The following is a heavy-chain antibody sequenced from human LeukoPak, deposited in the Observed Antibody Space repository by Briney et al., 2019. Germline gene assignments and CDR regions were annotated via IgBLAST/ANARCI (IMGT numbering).Heavy chain of an antibody. Sequence: PSETLSLTCTVSGGSISSYYWSWIRQPPGKGLEWIGYIYYSGSTNYNPSLKSRVTISVDTSKNQFSLKLSSVTAVDTAVYYCARAIAAAGRRWFDPWGQGTLVTVSS. V-gene: IGHV4-59*01. CDR3: ARAIAAAGRRWFDP. D-gene: IGHD6-13*01. CDR1: GGSISSYY. J-gene: IGHJ5*02. CDR2: IYYSGST.